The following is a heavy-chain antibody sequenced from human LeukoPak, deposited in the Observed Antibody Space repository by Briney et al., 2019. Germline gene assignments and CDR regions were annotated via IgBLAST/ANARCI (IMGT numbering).Heavy chain of an antibody. Sequence: PGGSLTLSCGASGFPFSGASIHWVRQASGKGLEWLGHVRSKANSYATAYAASVKGRFTISRDDSKNTVYLQMNSLKAEDTAVYYYAGQLISCHDYWGLGTLVTVSS. V-gene: IGHV3-73*01. J-gene: IGHJ4*02. D-gene: IGHD2-15*01. CDR1: GFPFSGAS. CDR2: VRSKANSYAT. CDR3: AGQLISCHDY.